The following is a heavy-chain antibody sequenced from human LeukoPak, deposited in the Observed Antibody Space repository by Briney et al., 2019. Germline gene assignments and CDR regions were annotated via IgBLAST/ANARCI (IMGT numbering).Heavy chain of an antibody. CDR1: GFTFSTYA. CDR3: AKGVSGWPYYFDY. V-gene: IGHV3-23*01. D-gene: IGHD6-19*01. CDR2: IGDSGVST. Sequence: PGGSLRLSCAASGFTFSTYAVSWVRQAPGKGLDWVSAIGDSGVSTYYADSVKGRFTISRDNSKNTLYLQMNSLRAEDTAIYYCAKGVSGWPYYFDYWGQGTLVTVSS. J-gene: IGHJ4*02.